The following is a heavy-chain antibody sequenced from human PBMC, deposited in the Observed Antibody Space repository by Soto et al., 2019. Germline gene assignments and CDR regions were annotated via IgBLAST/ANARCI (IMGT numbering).Heavy chain of an antibody. D-gene: IGHD3-9*01. Sequence: SENLSLHRAVYGGSFRGEWWLWFRHLLEKKQEWIGEINHSESTTYNPSLKSRVTISVDTSKNQFSLKLSSVTAADTAVYYCAFLPYYDILTGYYTHLIDYGMDVWGQGTTVT. CDR2: INHSEST. CDR1: GGSFRGEW. J-gene: IGHJ6*02. CDR3: AFLPYYDILTGYYTHLIDYGMDV. V-gene: IGHV4-34*01.